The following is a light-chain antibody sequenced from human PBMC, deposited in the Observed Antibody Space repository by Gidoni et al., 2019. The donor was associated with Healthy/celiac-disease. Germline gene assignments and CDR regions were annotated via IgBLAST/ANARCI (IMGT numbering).Light chain of an antibody. CDR3: QQSYSTPPT. V-gene: IGKV1-39*01. J-gene: IGKJ2*01. CDR2: DAS. Sequence: DIQMTQSPSYLSASVGDRVTITCRASHIISSYLNWYQQKPGKAPKLLIYDASSLQSGVPSRFSGSGSGTDFTLTISSLQTEDFATYYCQQSYSTPPTFGQGTKLEIK. CDR1: HIISSY.